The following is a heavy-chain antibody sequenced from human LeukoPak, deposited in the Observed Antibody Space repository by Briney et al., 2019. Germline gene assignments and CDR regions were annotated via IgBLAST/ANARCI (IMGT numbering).Heavy chain of an antibody. Sequence: PSETLSLTCTVSGGSISSYYWSWIRQPPGKGLEWIGYIYYSGSTNYNPSLKSRVTISVDTSKTQFSLKLSSVTAADTAVYYCARGVRYYDILTGYSPNYYFDYWGQGTLVTVSS. CDR2: IYYSGST. V-gene: IGHV4-59*01. J-gene: IGHJ4*02. CDR3: ARGVRYYDILTGYSPNYYFDY. D-gene: IGHD3-9*01. CDR1: GGSISSYY.